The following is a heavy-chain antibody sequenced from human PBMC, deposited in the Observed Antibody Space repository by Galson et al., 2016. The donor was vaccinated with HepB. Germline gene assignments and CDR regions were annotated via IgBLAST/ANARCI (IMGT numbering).Heavy chain of an antibody. J-gene: IGHJ2*01. CDR2: IIPVLGTS. D-gene: IGHD5/OR15-5a*01. Sequence: SVKVSCKASGGTFSNYAISWVRQAPGQSLEWVGGIIPVLGTSDYAQYFEGRVTITADESTGTVYMELTNLRSDDTAVYYCARDMSRAHWHFDLWGRGTLVTV. CDR1: GGTFSNYA. V-gene: IGHV1-69*13. CDR3: ARDMSRAHWHFDL.